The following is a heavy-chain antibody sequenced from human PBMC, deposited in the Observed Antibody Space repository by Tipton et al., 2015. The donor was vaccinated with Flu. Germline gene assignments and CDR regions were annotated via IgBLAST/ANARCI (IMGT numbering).Heavy chain of an antibody. J-gene: IGHJ5*02. V-gene: IGHV4-61*02. D-gene: IGHD4-11*01. CDR3: ARRDYSNYVSDPKSWFDP. CDR1: GNSIRSASFY. CDR2: VYTSGST. Sequence: TLSLTCTVSGNSIRSASFYWSWIRQPAGKGLEWIGRVYTSGSTNYNPSLKSRATISIDTSKNQFSLKVFSVTAADTAVYYCARRDYSNYVSDPKSWFDPWGQGILVTVSS.